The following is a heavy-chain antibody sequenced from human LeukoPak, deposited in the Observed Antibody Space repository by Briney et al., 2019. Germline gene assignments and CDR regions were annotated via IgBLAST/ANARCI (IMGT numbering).Heavy chain of an antibody. CDR3: ARDLAVAGTFDY. CDR1: GYTFTSYG. V-gene: IGHV1-2*02. D-gene: IGHD6-19*01. Sequence: GASVKVSCKAAGYTFTSYGIGWVRQAPGQGLEWMGWINPNSGGTNYAQKFQGRVTMTRDTSISTAYMELSRLRSDDTAVYYCARDLAVAGTFDYWGQGTLVTVSS. J-gene: IGHJ4*02. CDR2: INPNSGGT.